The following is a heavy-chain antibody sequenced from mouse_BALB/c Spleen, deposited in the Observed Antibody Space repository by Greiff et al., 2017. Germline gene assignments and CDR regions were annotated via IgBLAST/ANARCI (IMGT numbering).Heavy chain of an antibody. V-gene: IGHV2-6-7*01. CDR3: ARDDYGSSSYYAMDY. CDR1: GFSLTGYG. D-gene: IGHD1-1*01. CDR2: IWGDGST. J-gene: IGHJ4*01. Sequence: VKLMESGPGLVAPSQSLSITCTVSGFSLTGYGVNWVRQPPGKGLEWLGMIWGDGSTDYNSALKSRLSISKDNSKSQVFLKMNSLQTDDTARYYCARDDYGSSSYYAMDYWGQGTSVTVSS.